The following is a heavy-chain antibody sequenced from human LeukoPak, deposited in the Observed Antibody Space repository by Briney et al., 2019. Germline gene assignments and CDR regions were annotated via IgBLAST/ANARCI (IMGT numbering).Heavy chain of an antibody. Sequence: PGASVKVSCKASGGTFSSYAISWVRQAPGQGLEWMGRIIPILGIANYAQKFQGRVTITADKSTSTAYMELSSLRSEDTAVYYCARSRYSGYDFDYWGQGTLVTVSS. CDR1: GGTFSSYA. D-gene: IGHD5-12*01. V-gene: IGHV1-69*04. J-gene: IGHJ4*02. CDR2: IIPILGIA. CDR3: ARSRYSGYDFDY.